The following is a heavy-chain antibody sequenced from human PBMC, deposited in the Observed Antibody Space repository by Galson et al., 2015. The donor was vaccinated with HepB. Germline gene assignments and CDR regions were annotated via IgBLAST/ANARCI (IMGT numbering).Heavy chain of an antibody. J-gene: IGHJ2*01. CDR3: ARGGRPYWYLDV. CDR2: TTADGSEE. D-gene: IGHD3-16*01. CDR1: GFTLSRYY. Sequence: SLRLSCAASGFTLSRYYMSWVRQAPGRGLEWVASTTADGSEEYYVDSVKGRFTISRDNAKNSVYMQMKSLRDEDTAVYYCARGGRPYWYLDVWGRGTLVTVSS. V-gene: IGHV3-7*01.